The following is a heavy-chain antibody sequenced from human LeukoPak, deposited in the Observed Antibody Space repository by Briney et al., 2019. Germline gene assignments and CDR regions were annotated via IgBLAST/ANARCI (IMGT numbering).Heavy chain of an antibody. D-gene: IGHD3-22*01. CDR2: INHSGST. V-gene: IGHV4-34*01. CDR3: AKVGGSSGYYGFFDY. Sequence: SETLSLTCAVYGGSFSGYYWSWIRQPPGKGLEWIGEINHSGSTNYNPSLKSRVTISVDTSKNQFSLKLSSVTAEDTAVYYCAKVGGSSGYYGFFDYWGQGTLVTVSS. CDR1: GGSFSGYY. J-gene: IGHJ4*02.